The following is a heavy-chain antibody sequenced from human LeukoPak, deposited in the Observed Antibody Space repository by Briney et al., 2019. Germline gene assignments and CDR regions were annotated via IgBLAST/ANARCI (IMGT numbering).Heavy chain of an antibody. Sequence: ASVKVSCKASGYTFTSYDINWVRQATGQGLEWMGWMNPNNGNTGYAQKFQGRVTMTRNTSISTAYMELSSLRSEDTAVYYCARVFTQTTYSYMDVWGKGTTVTISS. D-gene: IGHD4-11*01. CDR3: ARVFTQTTYSYMDV. CDR1: GYTFTSYD. V-gene: IGHV1-8*01. CDR2: MNPNNGNT. J-gene: IGHJ6*03.